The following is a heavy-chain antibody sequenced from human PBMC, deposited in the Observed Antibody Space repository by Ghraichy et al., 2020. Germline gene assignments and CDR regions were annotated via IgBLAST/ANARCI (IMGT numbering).Heavy chain of an antibody. V-gene: IGHV3-23*01. CDR1: GVIFTSYA. J-gene: IGHJ6*02. CDR2: ISGSGGSA. Sequence: GGSLRLSCAASGVIFTSYAMSWVRQAPGKGLEWVSAISGSGGSAYYADSVKGRFTISRDNSKNTLYLQMNSLRAEDTAVYYCAKASGYYYYYGVDVWGQGTTVTVSS. CDR3: AKASGYYYYYGVDV.